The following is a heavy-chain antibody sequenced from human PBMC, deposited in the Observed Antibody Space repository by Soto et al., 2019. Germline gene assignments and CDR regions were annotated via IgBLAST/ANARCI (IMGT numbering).Heavy chain of an antibody. D-gene: IGHD4-17*01. CDR2: IYHSGST. J-gene: IGHJ3*02. V-gene: IGHV4-4*02. CDR3: ARRNPAIYGDYEEDAFDI. Sequence: QVQLQESGPGLVKPSGTLSLTCAVSSGSISSSNWWSWVRQPPGKGLEWIGEIYHSGSTNYNPSLKSRVTISVDKSKNQFSLKLSSVTAADTAVYYCARRNPAIYGDYEEDAFDIWGQGTMVTVSS. CDR1: SGSISSSNW.